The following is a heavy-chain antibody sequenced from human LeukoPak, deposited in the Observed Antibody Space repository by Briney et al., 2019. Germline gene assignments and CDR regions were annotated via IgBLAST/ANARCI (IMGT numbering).Heavy chain of an antibody. D-gene: IGHD2-2*01. V-gene: IGHV1-18*01. CDR1: GYTFTSYG. Sequence: GASVKVSCKASGYTFTSYGISWVRQAPGQGLEWMGWISAYNGNTNYVQKLQGRVTMTTDTSTSTAYMELRSLRSDDTAVYYCARDIPVVVPAANPTPFDYWGQGTLVTVSS. CDR3: ARDIPVVVPAANPTPFDY. J-gene: IGHJ4*02. CDR2: ISAYNGNT.